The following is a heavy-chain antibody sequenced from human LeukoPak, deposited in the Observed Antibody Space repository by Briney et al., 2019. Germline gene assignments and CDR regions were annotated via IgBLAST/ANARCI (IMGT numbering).Heavy chain of an antibody. J-gene: IGHJ4*02. CDR3: TKYRSGDFDYYPDLDS. D-gene: IGHD3-9*01. CDR2: TRYDESLK. CDR1: GFTFSHYG. Sequence: GGSLRLSCAASGFTFSHYGMHWVRQAPGKGLEWVAFTRYDESLKYYAGSVRGRFTISRDNSKNTLYLQMNSLRTEDTAIYYCTKYRSGDFDYYPDLDSWGQGILVTVSS. V-gene: IGHV3-30*02.